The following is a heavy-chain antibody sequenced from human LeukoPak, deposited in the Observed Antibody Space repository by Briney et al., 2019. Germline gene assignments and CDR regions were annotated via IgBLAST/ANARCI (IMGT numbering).Heavy chain of an antibody. D-gene: IGHD2/OR15-2a*01. CDR2: INGRGDNT. CDR3: AKDRVSPGFNWFDP. J-gene: IGHJ5*02. Sequence: GGSLRLSCAASGVIISSYAMSWVRQAPGKGLEWVSAINGRGDNTYYADFVKGRFTITRDNSKSTAYLQMNCLRTEDTAVYYCAKDRVSPGFNWFDPWGQGTLVTVSS. V-gene: IGHV3-23*01. CDR1: GVIISSYA.